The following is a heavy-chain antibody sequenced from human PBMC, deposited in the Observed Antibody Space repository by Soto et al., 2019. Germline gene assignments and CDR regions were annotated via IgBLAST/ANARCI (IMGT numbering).Heavy chain of an antibody. CDR2: INHSGST. CDR1: GGSFSGYY. Sequence: KASETLSLTCAVYGGSFSGYYWSWIRQPPGKGLEWIGEINHSGSTNYNPSLKSRVTISVDTSKNQFSLKLSSVTAADTAVYYCERRGHLRFFASYGGKGTLVPVSP. CDR3: ERRGHLRFFASY. J-gene: IGHJ4*02. D-gene: IGHD3-3*01. V-gene: IGHV4-34*01.